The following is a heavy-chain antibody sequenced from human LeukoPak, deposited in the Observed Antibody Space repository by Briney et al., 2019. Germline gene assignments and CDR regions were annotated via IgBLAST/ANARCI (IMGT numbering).Heavy chain of an antibody. J-gene: IGHJ4*02. CDR2: ISGSGGST. Sequence: GGSLRLSWAASGFTFSSYAMSWVRQAPGKGLEWVSAISGSGGSTYYADSVKGRFTISRDNSKNTLYLQMNSLRAEDTAVYYCAKGHSRNSGYPYYFDYWGQGTLVTVSS. D-gene: IGHD3-22*01. CDR1: GFTFSSYA. CDR3: AKGHSRNSGYPYYFDY. V-gene: IGHV3-23*01.